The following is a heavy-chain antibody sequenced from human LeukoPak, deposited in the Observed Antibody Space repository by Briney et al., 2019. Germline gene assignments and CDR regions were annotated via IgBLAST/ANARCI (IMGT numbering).Heavy chain of an antibody. CDR3: AREYSSSWYHFGY. CDR2: IWYDGSDK. D-gene: IGHD6-13*01. CDR1: GFTFRNYG. J-gene: IGHJ4*02. V-gene: IGHV3-33*01. Sequence: SGGSLRLSCAASGFTFRNYGMHWVRQAPGKGLEWVGVIWYDGSDKYYADSVKGRFTISRDNSKNTLYLQMNSLRFEDTAVYYCAREYSSSWYHFGYWGQGTLVTVSP.